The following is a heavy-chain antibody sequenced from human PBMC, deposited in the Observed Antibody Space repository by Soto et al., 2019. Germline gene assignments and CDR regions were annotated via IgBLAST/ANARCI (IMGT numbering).Heavy chain of an antibody. CDR1: GGSFSGYY. V-gene: IGHV4-59*01. D-gene: IGHD3-9*01. J-gene: IGHJ4*02. Sequence: SETLSLTCAVYGGSFSGYYWSWIHQPPGKGLEWIGYIYYSGSTNYNPSLKSRVTISVDTSKNQFSLKLSSVTAADPALYYCPRHRTGLASWGQGTLVPVSS. CDR2: IYYSGST. CDR3: PRHRTGLAS.